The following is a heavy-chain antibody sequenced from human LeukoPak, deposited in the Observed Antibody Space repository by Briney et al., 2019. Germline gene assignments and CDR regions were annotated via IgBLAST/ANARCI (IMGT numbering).Heavy chain of an antibody. CDR3: ARGRSNYYGMDV. CDR2: IYYNGNT. V-gene: IGHV4-59*01. J-gene: IGHJ6*02. CDR1: DGSINSYY. Sequence: SETLSLTCSVSDGSINSYYWNWIRRPPGKGLEWIGYIYYNGNTNYSPSLKSRVTMSVDTSKNLFSLKVSSVTAADTAVYYCARGRSNYYGMDVWGQGTTVTVFS. D-gene: IGHD1-26*01.